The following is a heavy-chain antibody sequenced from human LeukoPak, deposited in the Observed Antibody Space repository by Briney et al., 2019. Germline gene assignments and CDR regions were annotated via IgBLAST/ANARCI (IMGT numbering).Heavy chain of an antibody. J-gene: IGHJ4*02. D-gene: IGHD4-17*01. CDR2: ISGSGGST. Sequence: GGTLRLSCAASGFTFSSYWMNWARQAPGKGLEWVSAISGSGGSTYYADSVKGRFTISRDNSKKTLYLQMNSLRAEDTAVYFCAKDDGDYGFDYWGQGTLVTVSS. V-gene: IGHV3-23*01. CDR1: GFTFSSYW. CDR3: AKDDGDYGFDY.